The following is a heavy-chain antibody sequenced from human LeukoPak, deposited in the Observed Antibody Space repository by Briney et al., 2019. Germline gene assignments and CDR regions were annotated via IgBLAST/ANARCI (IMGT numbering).Heavy chain of an antibody. CDR2: ISSGSSYI. CDR3: ARDLGRGYFDY. V-gene: IGHV3-21*01. Sequence: GGSLRLSCAASGITLGSYWMTWVRQAPGKGLEGVSSISSGSSYIYYADSVKGRFTISRDNAKNSLYLQMNSLRAEDTAVYYCARDLGRGYFDYWGQGTLVTVSS. J-gene: IGHJ4*02. CDR1: GITLGSYW.